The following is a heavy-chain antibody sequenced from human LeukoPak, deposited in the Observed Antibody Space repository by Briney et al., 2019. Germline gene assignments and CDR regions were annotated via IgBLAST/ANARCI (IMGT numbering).Heavy chain of an antibody. Sequence: GGSLRLSCSASGFAFSSNAMHWVRQAPGRGLEWLAVIAYDGSNEDHADSVRGRFTISRDNSKNILYLEMNSLRAEDTAVYYCARDGYGNNYMDVWAKGTTAIVSS. CDR2: IAYDGSNE. V-gene: IGHV3-33*08. J-gene: IGHJ6*03. CDR1: GFAFSSNA. CDR3: ARDGYGNNYMDV. D-gene: IGHD1/OR15-1a*01.